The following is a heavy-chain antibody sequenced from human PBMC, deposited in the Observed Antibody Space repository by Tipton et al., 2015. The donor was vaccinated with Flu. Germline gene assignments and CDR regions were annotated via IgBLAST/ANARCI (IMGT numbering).Heavy chain of an antibody. CDR3: ARGIPTYCTGGTCFDGDFDS. CDR1: GDSINNNY. J-gene: IGHJ4*02. V-gene: IGHV4-4*07. D-gene: IGHD2-15*01. Sequence: LRLSCTVSGDSINNNYWSWVRQPAGKGLEWIGRIFTSGRTNYNPSLKSRVTISLDTSKNQFSLKLNSVTAADTAVYYCARGIPTYCTGGTCFDGDFDSWGQGTLVTVSS. CDR2: IFTSGRT.